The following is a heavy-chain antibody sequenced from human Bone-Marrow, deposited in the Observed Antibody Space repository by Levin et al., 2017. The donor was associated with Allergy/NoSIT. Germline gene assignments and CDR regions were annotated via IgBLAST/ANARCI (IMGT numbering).Heavy chain of an antibody. J-gene: IGHJ4*02. Sequence: GESLKISCAASGFTFSSYAMSWVRQAPGEGLEWVSAISGSAGTTSYADSVQGRFTISRDNSKNTLYLQMNSLRAEDTAIYYCAKVFPGGSSWLDFDCWGQGTLVTVSS. CDR3: AKVFPGGSSWLDFDC. V-gene: IGHV3-23*01. D-gene: IGHD6-13*01. CDR1: GFTFSSYA. CDR2: ISGSAGTT.